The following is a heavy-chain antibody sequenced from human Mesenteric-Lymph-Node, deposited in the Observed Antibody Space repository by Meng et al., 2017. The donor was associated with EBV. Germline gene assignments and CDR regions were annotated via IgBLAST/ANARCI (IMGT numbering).Heavy chain of an antibody. CDR2: IYYSGST. Sequence: QVRLQESGPGLVKPSETLSLTCTVSGGSVSSDTYYWSWIRQPPGKGLEWIGYIYYSGSTKYNPSLKSRVTISVDTSKNQFSLKLTSVTAADTAVYYCARDPYGATDFWGQGTLVTVSS. CDR1: GGSVSSDTYY. CDR3: ARDPYGATDF. J-gene: IGHJ4*02. V-gene: IGHV4-61*01. D-gene: IGHD4-17*01.